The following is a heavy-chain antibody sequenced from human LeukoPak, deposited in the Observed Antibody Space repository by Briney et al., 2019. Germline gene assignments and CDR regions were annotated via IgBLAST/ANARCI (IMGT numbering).Heavy chain of an antibody. Sequence: SETLSLTCAVYGGSFSGYYWSWIRQPPGKGLEWIGEINHSGSTNYNPSLKSRVTISVDTSKNQFSLKLSSVTAADTAVYYCARPNKRRITMVRGVMGPGWFDPWGQGTLVTVSS. J-gene: IGHJ5*02. CDR1: GGSFSGYY. CDR2: INHSGST. D-gene: IGHD3-10*01. V-gene: IGHV4-34*01. CDR3: ARPNKRRITMVRGVMGPGWFDP.